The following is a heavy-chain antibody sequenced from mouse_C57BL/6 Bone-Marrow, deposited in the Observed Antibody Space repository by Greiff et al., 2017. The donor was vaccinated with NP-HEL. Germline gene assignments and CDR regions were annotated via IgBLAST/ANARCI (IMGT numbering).Heavy chain of an antibody. V-gene: IGHV3-8*01. D-gene: IGHD1-1*01. J-gene: IGHJ1*03. CDR1: GYSITSDY. CDR3: ARKGVTTVVADWYFDV. CDR2: ISYSGST. Sequence: DVKLQESGPGLAKPSQTLSLTCSVTGYSITSDYWNWIRKFPGNKLEYMGYISYSGSTYYNPSLKSRISITRDTSKNQYYLQLNSVTTEDTATYYCARKGVTTVVADWYFDVWGTGTTVTVSS.